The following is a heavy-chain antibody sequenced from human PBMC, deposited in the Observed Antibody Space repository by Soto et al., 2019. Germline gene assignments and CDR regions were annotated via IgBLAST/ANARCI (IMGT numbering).Heavy chain of an antibody. D-gene: IGHD6-6*01. CDR1: GGSISSYY. CDR3: ARAGIAARPSDRWFDP. J-gene: IGHJ5*02. CDR2: IYYSGST. Sequence: SETLSLTCTVSGGSISSYYWSWIRQPPGKGLEWIGYIYYSGSTNYNPSLKSRVTISVDTSKNQFSLKLGSVTAADTAVYYCARAGIAARPSDRWFDPWGQGTLVTVSS. V-gene: IGHV4-59*01.